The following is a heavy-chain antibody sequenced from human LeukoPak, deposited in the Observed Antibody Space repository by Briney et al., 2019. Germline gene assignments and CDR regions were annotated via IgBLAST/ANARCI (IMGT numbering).Heavy chain of an antibody. CDR3: ARDNPYGDRLDY. CDR2: IYYSGST. Sequence: SETLSLTCTVSGGSISSGGYYWSWIRQHPGKGLEWIGYIYYSGSTYYNPSLKNRVTISVDTSKNQFSLKLSSVTAADTAVYYCARDNPYGDRLDYWGQGTLVTVSS. CDR1: GGSISSGGYY. J-gene: IGHJ4*02. D-gene: IGHD4-17*01. V-gene: IGHV4-31*03.